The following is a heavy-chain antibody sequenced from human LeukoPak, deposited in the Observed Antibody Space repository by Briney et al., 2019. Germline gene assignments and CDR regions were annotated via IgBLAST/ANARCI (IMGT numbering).Heavy chain of an antibody. D-gene: IGHD3-22*01. CDR3: ARGLFRRYYYDSSGYYPRPDY. V-gene: IGHV4-34*01. J-gene: IGHJ4*02. Sequence: PSETLSLTCAVYGGSFSGYYWSWIRQPPGKGLEWIGEINHSGSTNYNPSLKSRVTISVDTSKNQFSLKLSSVTAADTAVYYCARGLFRRYYYDSSGYYPRPDYWGQGTLVTVSS. CDR2: INHSGST. CDR1: GGSFSGYY.